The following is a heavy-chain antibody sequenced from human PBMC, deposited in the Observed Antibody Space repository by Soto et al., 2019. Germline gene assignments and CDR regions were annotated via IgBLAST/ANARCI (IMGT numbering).Heavy chain of an antibody. CDR1: GYTFTSYG. V-gene: IGHV1-18*01. CDR3: ASRIAAAVLV. J-gene: IGHJ4*02. D-gene: IGHD6-13*01. Sequence: QVQLVQSGAEVKKPGASVKVSCKASGYTFTSYGISWVRQAPGQGLEWMGWINPYNGNTNYAQKLQGRDTMTTDTSTSITYLELRSLSSYDTAGYYPASRIAAAVLVGGQSTVFTISS. CDR2: INPYNGNT.